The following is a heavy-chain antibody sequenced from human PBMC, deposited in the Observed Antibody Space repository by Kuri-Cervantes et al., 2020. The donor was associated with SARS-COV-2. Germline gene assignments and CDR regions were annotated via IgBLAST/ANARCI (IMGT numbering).Heavy chain of an antibody. CDR3: ARASSGWPGTWTIDD. CDR1: GYTFTSYG. V-gene: IGHV1-18*04. CDR2: ISAYNGNT. J-gene: IGHJ4*02. Sequence: ASVKVSCKASGYTFTSYGISWVRQAPGQGLEWMGWISAYNGNTNYAQKLQGRVTMTTYTSTSTLYMELRSLRSDDTAMYYCARASSGWPGTWTIDDWGKGTLVTVSS. D-gene: IGHD6-19*01.